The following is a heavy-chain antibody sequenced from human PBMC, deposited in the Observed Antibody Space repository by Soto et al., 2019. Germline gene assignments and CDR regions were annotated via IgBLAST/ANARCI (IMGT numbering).Heavy chain of an antibody. D-gene: IGHD3-3*01. Sequence: QVQLVQSGAEVKKPGSSVKVSCTTSGGTISSFGMNWVRQAPGQGLEWMGGIVPIDGSTKYAEKFQGRVTITADASTSTVYMELSSLRSEDTAVXXCARSFTKSRRGGVAFDYWGQGTLLTVSP. J-gene: IGHJ4*02. CDR2: IVPIDGST. V-gene: IGHV1-69*01. CDR1: GGTISSFG. CDR3: ARSFTKSRRGGVAFDY.